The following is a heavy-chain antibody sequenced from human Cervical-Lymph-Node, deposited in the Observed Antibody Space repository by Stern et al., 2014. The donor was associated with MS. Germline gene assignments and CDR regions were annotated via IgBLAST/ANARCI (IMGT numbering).Heavy chain of an antibody. CDR1: GYNFATYW. Sequence: VQLVESGAEVKEPGESLTISCKASGYNFATYWIGWVRQMPGKGLEWMGSIYPADSDTRYRPSFQGQVIVSADMSISAAYLQWSSLKASDSAMYYCARGFTNVFWGQGTLVAVSS. CDR2: IYPADSDT. V-gene: IGHV5-51*01. J-gene: IGHJ4*02. CDR3: ARGFTNVF. D-gene: IGHD3-16*01.